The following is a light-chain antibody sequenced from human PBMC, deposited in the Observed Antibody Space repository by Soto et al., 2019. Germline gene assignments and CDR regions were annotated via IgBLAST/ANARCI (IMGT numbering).Light chain of an antibody. CDR3: SSYAGSNNSYV. Sequence: QAVLTQPPSASGSPGQSVTISCTGTSSDVGGDNYVSWYQQHPGKAPKLMIYEVTKRPSGVPDRFSGSKSGNTASLTVSGLQAEDEADYYCSSYAGSNNSYVFGTGTKVTVL. CDR2: EVT. V-gene: IGLV2-8*01. CDR1: SSDVGGDNY. J-gene: IGLJ1*01.